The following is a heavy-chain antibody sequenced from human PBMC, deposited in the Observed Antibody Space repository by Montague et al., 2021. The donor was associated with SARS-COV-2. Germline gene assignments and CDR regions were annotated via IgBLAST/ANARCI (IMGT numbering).Heavy chain of an antibody. CDR1: GGSFNNYY. V-gene: IGHV4-34*01. Sequence: SETLSLTCAVYGGSFNNYYWSWIRQPPGKGLEWIGEVDHSGSTNYNPSLKSRLSISVDTSKNQFSLKLNSVSAADTAVYYCARGQVTIFGILITLPAAGALDSWGQGTKVTVSS. CDR2: VDHSGST. D-gene: IGHD3-3*01. J-gene: IGHJ3*02. CDR3: ARGQVTIFGILITLPAAGALDS.